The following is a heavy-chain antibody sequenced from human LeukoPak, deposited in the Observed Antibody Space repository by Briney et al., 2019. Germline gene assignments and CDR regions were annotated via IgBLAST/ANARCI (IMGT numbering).Heavy chain of an antibody. Sequence: GGSLRLSCAASGFTFSDYGMQWVRQGPGKGLEWGAVIWYDGSNKYYADSVKGRFTISRDKSTNTQYLQMNSLRAEDTAPYYFVIELPPVVQYYFDYWGPGTLVTVSS. D-gene: IGHD3-22*01. V-gene: IGHV3-33*01. CDR1: GFTFSDYG. CDR3: VIELPPVVQYYFDY. CDR2: IWYDGSNK. J-gene: IGHJ4*02.